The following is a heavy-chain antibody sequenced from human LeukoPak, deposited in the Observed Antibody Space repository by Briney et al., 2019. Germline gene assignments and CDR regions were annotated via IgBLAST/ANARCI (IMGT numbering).Heavy chain of an antibody. D-gene: IGHD4-17*01. CDR2: MNPKSGDT. CDR3: ARAGTNLGDYDY. Sequence: ASVKVSCKASGYTFTDYYLHWLRQAPGQGLEWMGWMNPKSGDTHYAQKFQGRVTMTRDTSISTAYMELSRLRSDDTAVYYCARAGTNLGDYDYWGQGTLVTVSS. V-gene: IGHV1-2*02. J-gene: IGHJ4*02. CDR1: GYTFTDYY.